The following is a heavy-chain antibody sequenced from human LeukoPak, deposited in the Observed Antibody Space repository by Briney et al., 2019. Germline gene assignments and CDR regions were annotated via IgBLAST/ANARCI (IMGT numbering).Heavy chain of an antibody. CDR2: INHSGST. CDR1: GGSFSGLH. V-gene: IGHV4-34*01. J-gene: IGHJ3*02. D-gene: IGHD2-15*01. CDR3: VRGVVSLRKRDAFDI. Sequence: PSETLSLTCTVYGGSFSGLHWSWIRQFPGKGLEWIGEINHSGSTNYNPSLKSRVTISIDTSKNQFSLRLSSVTAADTAVYYCVRGVVSLRKRDAFDIWGQGTMVTVSS.